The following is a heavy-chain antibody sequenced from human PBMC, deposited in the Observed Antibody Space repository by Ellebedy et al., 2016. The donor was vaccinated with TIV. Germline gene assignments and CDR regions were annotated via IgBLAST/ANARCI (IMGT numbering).Heavy chain of an antibody. CDR2: IKQDGSER. CDR3: ARDQWLGRAYYFDY. D-gene: IGHD6-19*01. J-gene: IGHJ4*02. CDR1: GFTFSNYW. V-gene: IGHV3-7*01. Sequence: GESLKISCPASGFTFSNYWMTWVRQAPGKGLEWVANIKQDGSERYYVDSVKGRFAISRDNAKNSLYLQMNSLGDEDTAVYYCARDQWLGRAYYFDYWGQGTLVTVSS.